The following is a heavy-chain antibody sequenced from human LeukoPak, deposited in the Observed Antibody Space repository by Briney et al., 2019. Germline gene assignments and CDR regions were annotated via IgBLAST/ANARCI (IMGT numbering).Heavy chain of an antibody. CDR1: GGSIGSDCFY. Sequence: PSQTLSLTCTVSGGSIGSDCFYWGWIRQPAGQGLVGLGRLYLSGDNNSNPSLKSRLNLSLATTNNLFPLKLTSVTAPDTGLYCCAGSGPNNSVSGWNFDLWGHGTLVTVSS. CDR3: AGSGPNNSVSGWNFDL. CDR2: LYLSGDN. D-gene: IGHD5/OR15-5a*01. J-gene: IGHJ2*01. V-gene: IGHV4-61*02.